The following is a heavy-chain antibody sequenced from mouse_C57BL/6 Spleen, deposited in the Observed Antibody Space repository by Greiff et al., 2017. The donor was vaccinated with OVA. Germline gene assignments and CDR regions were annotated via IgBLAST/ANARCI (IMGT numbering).Heavy chain of an antibody. J-gene: IGHJ4*01. Sequence: VKLMKSGPGLVAPSQSLSITCTVSGFSLTSYGVHWVRQPPGKGLEWLVVIWSDGSTTYNSALKSRLSISKDNSKSQVFLKMNSLQTDDTAMYYCARHDDYDAAYAMDYWGQGTSVTVSS. D-gene: IGHD2-4*01. CDR1: GFSLTSYG. V-gene: IGHV2-6-1*01. CDR3: ARHDDYDAAYAMDY. CDR2: IWSDGST.